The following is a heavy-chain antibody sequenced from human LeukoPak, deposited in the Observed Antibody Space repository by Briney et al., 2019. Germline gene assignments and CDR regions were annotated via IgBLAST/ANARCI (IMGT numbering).Heavy chain of an antibody. V-gene: IGHV4-39*01. CDR3: ARRARGSYLYYFDY. Sequence: SETLSLTCTVSGGSISSSIYYWGWIRQPPGKGLEGIGSIFYSGSTYYNPSLKSRVTISVDTSKNQFSLKLSSVTAADTAVYYCARRARGSYLYYFDYWGQGTLVTVSS. J-gene: IGHJ4*02. CDR2: IFYSGST. D-gene: IGHD3-10*01. CDR1: GGSISSSIYY.